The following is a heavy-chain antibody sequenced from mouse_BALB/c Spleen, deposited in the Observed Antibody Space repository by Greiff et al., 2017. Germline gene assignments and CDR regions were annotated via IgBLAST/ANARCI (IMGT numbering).Heavy chain of an antibody. CDR3: ARLRDYDSYFDV. CDR1: GYTFTSYW. J-gene: IGHJ1*01. V-gene: IGHV1-7*01. CDR2: INPSTGYT. Sequence: QVQLQQSGAELAKPGASVKMSCKASGYTFTSYWMHWVKQRPGQGLEWIGYINPSTGYTEYNQKFKDKATLTADKSSSTAYMQLSSLTSEDSAVYYCARLRDYDSYFDVWGAGTTVTVSS. D-gene: IGHD2-4*01.